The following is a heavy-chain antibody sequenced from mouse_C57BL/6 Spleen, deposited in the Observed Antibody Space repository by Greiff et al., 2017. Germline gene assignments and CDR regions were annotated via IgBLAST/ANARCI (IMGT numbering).Heavy chain of an antibody. CDR2: ISSGGSYT. Sequence: EVKLVESGGDLVKPGGSLKLSCAASGFTFSSYGMSWVRQTPDKRLEWVGTISSGGSYTYYPDSVKGRFTISRDNAKNTLYLQMSSLKSEDTAMYYCAGHRTGHDCWGQGTTLTVSS. CDR1: GFTFSSYG. D-gene: IGHD3-3*01. J-gene: IGHJ2*01. V-gene: IGHV5-6*01. CDR3: AGHRTGHDC.